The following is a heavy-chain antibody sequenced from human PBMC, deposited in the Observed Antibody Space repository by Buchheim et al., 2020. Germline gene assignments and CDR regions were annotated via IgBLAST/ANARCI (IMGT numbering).Heavy chain of an antibody. CDR1: GYTFTSYD. CDR3: ARDVSGDYDT. J-gene: IGHJ5*02. Sequence: QVQLVQSGAEVKKPGASVKVSCKASGYTFTSYDINWVRQATGQGLEWMGWINTDNGDTTYAHNLQGRLTMTKDASTTTVYMELRSLRSDDTAVYYCARDVSGDYDTWGQGTL. D-gene: IGHD7-27*01. V-gene: IGHV1-18*01. CDR2: INTDNGDT.